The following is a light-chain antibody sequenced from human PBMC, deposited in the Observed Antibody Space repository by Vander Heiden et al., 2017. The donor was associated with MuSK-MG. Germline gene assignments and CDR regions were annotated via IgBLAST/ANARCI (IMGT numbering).Light chain of an antibody. Sequence: VLTQSPATLSLSPGERATLSCRASQGFNSYLAWYQQKPGQAPRLLIYDASNRATGIPARFSGSGSGTDFTLTISTLEPEDFAVYYCQQHSYWPRFGGGTKVEIK. CDR2: DAS. CDR3: QQHSYWPR. V-gene: IGKV3-11*01. J-gene: IGKJ4*02. CDR1: QGFNSY.